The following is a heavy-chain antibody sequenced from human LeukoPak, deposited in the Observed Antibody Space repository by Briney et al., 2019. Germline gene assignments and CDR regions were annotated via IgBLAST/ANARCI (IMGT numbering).Heavy chain of an antibody. CDR3: AKAPVTSCRGAFCYPFDY. Sequence: GGSLRLSCAASGFTFSTYAMSWVRQAPGRGLEWVSAMSSSDDGRYYAASVRGRFTISRDTSRSTLYLQMNSLRAEDAAVYYCAKAPVTSCRGAFCYPFDYWGQGTLVTVSS. CDR2: MSSSDDGR. D-gene: IGHD2-15*01. V-gene: IGHV3-23*01. J-gene: IGHJ4*02. CDR1: GFTFSTYA.